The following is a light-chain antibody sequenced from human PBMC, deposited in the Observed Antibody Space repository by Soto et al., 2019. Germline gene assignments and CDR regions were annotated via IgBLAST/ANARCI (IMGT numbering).Light chain of an antibody. CDR1: SSDVGNYNY. CDR3: TSPTPGSLYG. J-gene: IGLJ1*01. V-gene: IGLV2-14*01. CDR2: MVS. Sequence: QSALTQPASVSGSPGQSITISCTGTSSDVGNYNYVSWYQQYPGRVPKLLIYMVSNRPSGVSNRFSGSKSGNTASLTISGLQAEDEADYFCTSPTPGSLYGFGTGTKVTV.